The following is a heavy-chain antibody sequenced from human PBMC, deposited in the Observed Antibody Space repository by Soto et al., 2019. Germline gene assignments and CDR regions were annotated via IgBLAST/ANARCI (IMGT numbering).Heavy chain of an antibody. CDR1: GLTFSNYA. CDR2: IIGSGGST. D-gene: IGHD3-10*01. J-gene: IGHJ3*02. Sequence: VQLLESGGGLIQPGGSLRLSCATSGLTFSNYAMSWVRQAPGRGLEWVSTIIGSGGSTDYADSVKGRFTISRDNSKNTLYLQMNSLRAEDTAVYYCARPTTMATRRDAFDIWGQGTMVTVSS. V-gene: IGHV3-23*01. CDR3: ARPTTMATRRDAFDI.